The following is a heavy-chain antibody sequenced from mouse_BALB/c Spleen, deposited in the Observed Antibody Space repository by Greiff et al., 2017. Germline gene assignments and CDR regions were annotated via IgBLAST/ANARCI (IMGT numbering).Heavy chain of an antibody. CDR2: IYPGSGST. V-gene: IGHV1-81*01. CDR1: GYTFTDYV. CDR3: TTTVDAY. J-gene: IGHJ3*01. Sequence: QVQLQQSGPELVKPGASVKMSCKASGYTFTDYVISWVKQRTGQGLEWIGEIYPGSGSTYYNEKFKGKAKLTAVTSASTAYMELSSLTNEDSAVYYCTTTVDAYWGQGTLVTVSA. D-gene: IGHD1-1*01.